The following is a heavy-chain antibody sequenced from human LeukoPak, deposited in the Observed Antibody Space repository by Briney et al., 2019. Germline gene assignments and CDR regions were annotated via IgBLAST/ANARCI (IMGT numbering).Heavy chain of an antibody. CDR3: ARSSYRTGALFDY. CDR1: GGTFSSYA. J-gene: IGHJ4*02. CDR2: IIPIFGTA. D-gene: IGHD3/OR15-3a*01. Sequence: SVKVSCNASGGTFSSYAISWVRQAPGQGLEWMGGIIPIFGTANYAQKFQGRVTITADESTSTAYMELSSLRSEDTAVYYCARSSYRTGALFDYWGQGTLVTVSS. V-gene: IGHV1-69*01.